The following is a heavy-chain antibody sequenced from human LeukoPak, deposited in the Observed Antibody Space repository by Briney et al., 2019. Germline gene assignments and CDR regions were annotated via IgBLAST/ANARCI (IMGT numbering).Heavy chain of an antibody. J-gene: IGHJ6*04. D-gene: IGHD4/OR15-4a*01. Sequence: SETLSLTCTVSRGSISGYSWSWIRQSPGGGLEWIGYIYYSGDTAYNPSLRSRVTLSVDTSKNQFSLQLRSVTTADTAVYYCVRGPYGASISKWFDPWGKGTTVTVSS. V-gene: IGHV4-59*01. CDR3: VRGPYGASISKWFDP. CDR2: IYYSGDT. CDR1: RGSISGYS.